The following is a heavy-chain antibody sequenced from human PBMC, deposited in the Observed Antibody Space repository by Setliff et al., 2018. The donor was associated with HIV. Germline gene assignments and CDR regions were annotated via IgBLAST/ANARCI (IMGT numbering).Heavy chain of an antibody. D-gene: IGHD3-9*01. V-gene: IGHV4-4*07. CDR2: IYTSGNM. CDR1: GASISSYY. CDR3: ARDRGILTYYYYYGMDV. J-gene: IGHJ6*02. Sequence: SETLSLTCTVSGASISSYYWNWFRQPAGKGLESLGRIYTSGNMIYNPSLKSRVTMSVDTSKNQFSLKVTSVTAADTAVYYCARDRGILTYYYYYGMDVWGQGTTVTVSS.